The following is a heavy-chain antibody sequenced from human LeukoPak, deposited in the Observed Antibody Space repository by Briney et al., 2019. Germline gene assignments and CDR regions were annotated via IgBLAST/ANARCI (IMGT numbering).Heavy chain of an antibody. J-gene: IGHJ4*02. Sequence: ASVKVSCKSSGGTFSSYAFSGVRPAPGQGLEWMGRIIPIFGTANYAQKFQGRVTITTDESTSTDYMELSSLRSEDTAVYYCARHTYYYDSSGYSIDYWGEGTLVTVSS. D-gene: IGHD3-22*01. CDR2: IIPIFGTA. V-gene: IGHV1-69*05. CDR3: ARHTYYYDSSGYSIDY. CDR1: GGTFSSYA.